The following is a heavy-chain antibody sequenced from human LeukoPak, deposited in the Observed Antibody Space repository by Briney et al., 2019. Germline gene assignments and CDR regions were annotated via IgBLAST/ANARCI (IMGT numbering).Heavy chain of an antibody. V-gene: IGHV4-4*02. CDR2: IYHAGST. J-gene: IGHJ4*02. D-gene: IGHD6-19*01. CDR3: ARSAAVTGQFDF. Sequence: PSGTLSLTCTVSGASISSSNWWTWVLQPPGEALEWIGEIYHAGSTKYNPSLRSRLTISVDKSKNSFSLSLTSVTAADTAFYYCARSAAVTGQFDFWGPGTLVTVSS. CDR1: GASISSSNW.